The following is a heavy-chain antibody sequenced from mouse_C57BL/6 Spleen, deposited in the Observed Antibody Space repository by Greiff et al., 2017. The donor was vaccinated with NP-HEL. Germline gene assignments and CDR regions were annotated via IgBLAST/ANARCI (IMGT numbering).Heavy chain of an antibody. CDR1: GYTFTDYY. V-gene: IGHV1-76*01. Sequence: QVQLQQSGAELVRPGASVKLSCKASGYTFTDYYINWVKQRPGQGLEWIARIYPGSGNTYYNEKFKGKATLTAEKSSSTAYMQLSSLTSEDSAVYFCARSSYGSSPFAYWGQGTLVTVSA. CDR2: IYPGSGNT. J-gene: IGHJ3*01. CDR3: ARSSYGSSPFAY. D-gene: IGHD1-1*01.